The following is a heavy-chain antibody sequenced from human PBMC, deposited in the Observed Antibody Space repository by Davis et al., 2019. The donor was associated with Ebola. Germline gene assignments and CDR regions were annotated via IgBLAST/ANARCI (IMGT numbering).Heavy chain of an antibody. Sequence: GESLKISCAASGFTFSSYAMSWVRQAPGKGLEWVSAISGSGGSTYYADSVKGRFTISRDNSKNTLYLQMNSLRAEDTAVYYCASPDYGGNRRDAFDIWGQGTMVTVSS. CDR2: ISGSGGST. D-gene: IGHD4-23*01. V-gene: IGHV3-23*01. CDR1: GFTFSSYA. CDR3: ASPDYGGNRRDAFDI. J-gene: IGHJ3*02.